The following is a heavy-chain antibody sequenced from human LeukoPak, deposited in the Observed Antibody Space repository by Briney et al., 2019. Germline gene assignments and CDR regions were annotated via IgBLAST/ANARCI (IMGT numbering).Heavy chain of an antibody. CDR1: GGSISSSSYY. J-gene: IGHJ4*02. Sequence: PSETLSLTCTVSGGSISSSSYYRGRIRQPPGKGLEWIGSIYYSGSTYYNPSLKSRVTISVDTSENQLSLKLSSVTAADTAVYYCARQTGHMVATSIFDYWGQGTLVTVSS. D-gene: IGHD5-12*01. V-gene: IGHV4-39*01. CDR2: IYYSGST. CDR3: ARQTGHMVATSIFDY.